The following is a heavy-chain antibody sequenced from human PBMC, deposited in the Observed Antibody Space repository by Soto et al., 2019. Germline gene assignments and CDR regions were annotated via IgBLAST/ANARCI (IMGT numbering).Heavy chain of an antibody. CDR3: ARDRYSSGWFDY. D-gene: IGHD6-19*01. Sequence: QVQLVESGGGVVQPGRSLRLSCAASGFTFSSYAMHWVRQAPGKGLEWVAVISYDGSNKYYADSVKGRFTISRDNSKNTLHLQMNSLRAEDTAVYYCARDRYSSGWFDYWGQGTLVTVSS. J-gene: IGHJ4*02. V-gene: IGHV3-30-3*01. CDR1: GFTFSSYA. CDR2: ISYDGSNK.